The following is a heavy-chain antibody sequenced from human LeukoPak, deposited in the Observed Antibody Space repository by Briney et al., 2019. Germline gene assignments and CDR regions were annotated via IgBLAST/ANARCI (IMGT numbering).Heavy chain of an antibody. V-gene: IGHV4-34*01. D-gene: IGHD1-26*01. CDR1: GGSFSGYY. CDR2: INHSGST. CDR3: ARGSRGGRPMWELLRVWAFDI. Sequence: KPSETLSLTCAVYGGSFSGYYWSWIRQPPGKGLEWIGEINHSGSTNYNPSLKSRVTISVDTSKNQFSLKLGSVTAADTAVYYCARGSRGGRPMWELLRVWAFDIWGQGTMVTVSS. J-gene: IGHJ3*02.